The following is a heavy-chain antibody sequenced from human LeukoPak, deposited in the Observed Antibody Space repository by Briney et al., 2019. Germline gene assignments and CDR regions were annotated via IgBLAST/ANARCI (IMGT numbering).Heavy chain of an antibody. Sequence: GGSLRLSCAASGITFSSYGMHWVRQAPGKGLEWVAVISYDGSNKYYADSVKGRFTISRDNSKNTLYLQMNSLRAEDTAVYYCARGSWVKGSLDYWGQGTLVTVSS. CDR1: GITFSSYG. V-gene: IGHV3-30*03. J-gene: IGHJ4*02. D-gene: IGHD2-21*01. CDR2: ISYDGSNK. CDR3: ARGSWVKGSLDY.